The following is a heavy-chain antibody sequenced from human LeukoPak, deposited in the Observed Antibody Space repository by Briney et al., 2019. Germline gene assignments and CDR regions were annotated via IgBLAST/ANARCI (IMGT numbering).Heavy chain of an antibody. CDR3: ARDNGSGSYYKFGAFDI. CDR1: GFTFSSYAM. V-gene: IGHV4-4*02. J-gene: IGHJ3*02. D-gene: IGHD3-10*01. Sequence: GSLRLSCAASGFTFSSYAMSWVRQPPGKGLEWIGEIYHSGSTNYNPSLKSRVTISVDKSKNQFSLKLSSVTAADTAVYYCARDNGSGSYYKFGAFDIWGQGTMVTVSS. CDR2: IYHSGST.